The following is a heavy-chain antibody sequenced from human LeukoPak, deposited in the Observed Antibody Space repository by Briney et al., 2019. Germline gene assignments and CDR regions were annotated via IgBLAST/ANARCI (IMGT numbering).Heavy chain of an antibody. J-gene: IGHJ4*02. CDR3: AKVGSHYDLDY. V-gene: IGHV3-30*18. CDR2: ISYDGSNK. CDR1: GFTFSGYG. D-gene: IGHD3-3*01. Sequence: GGSLRLSCAASGFTFSGYGMHWVRQAPGKGLEWVAVISYDGSNKYYADSVKGRFTISRDNSKNTLYLQMNSLRAEDTAVYYCAKVGSHYDLDYWGQGTLVTVSS.